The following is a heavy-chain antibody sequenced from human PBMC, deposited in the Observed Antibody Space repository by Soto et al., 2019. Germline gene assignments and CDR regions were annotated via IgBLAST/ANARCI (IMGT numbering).Heavy chain of an antibody. D-gene: IGHD5-18*01. J-gene: IGHJ6*02. Sequence: GESLKISCKGSGYSFTSYWIGWVRQMPGKGLEWMGIIYPGDSDARYSPSFEGQVTISVDKSTSTAYLQWSSLKASDTAMYYCAPDTDRNYYYSGMDVRGPGTTVTVSS. CDR2: IYPGDSDA. V-gene: IGHV5-51*01. CDR3: APDTDRNYYYSGMDV. CDR1: GYSFTSYW.